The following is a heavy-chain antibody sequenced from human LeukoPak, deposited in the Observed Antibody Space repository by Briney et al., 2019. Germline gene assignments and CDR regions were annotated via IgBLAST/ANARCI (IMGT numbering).Heavy chain of an antibody. CDR2: IKQDGSEK. J-gene: IGHJ4*02. CDR1: GFTFSSYW. CDR3: AREKNGYSSSWLY. Sequence: GGSLRLSCAASGFTFSSYWMSWVRQAPGKGLEWVANIKQDGSEKYYVDSVKGRFTISRDNAKNSLYLQMNSLRAEDTAVYYCAREKNGYSSSWLYWGQGTLVTVSS. D-gene: IGHD6-13*01. V-gene: IGHV3-7*01.